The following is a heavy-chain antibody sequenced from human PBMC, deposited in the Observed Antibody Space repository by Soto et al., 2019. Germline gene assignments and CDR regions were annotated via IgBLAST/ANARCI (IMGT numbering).Heavy chain of an antibody. Sequence: QVHLEQWGAGLLKPSETLSLTCAVYGGSLSGYFWSWVRQPPGKGLEWIGEINHSGSTNYNPSLKSPVTISADTSKHQFSLRLSSVTAADSAIYYCASYHYYDFWIGSRHYMDVWGKGTTVTVSS. CDR3: ASYHYYDFWIGSRHYMDV. V-gene: IGHV4-34*01. CDR2: INHSGST. CDR1: GGSLSGYF. D-gene: IGHD3-3*01. J-gene: IGHJ6*03.